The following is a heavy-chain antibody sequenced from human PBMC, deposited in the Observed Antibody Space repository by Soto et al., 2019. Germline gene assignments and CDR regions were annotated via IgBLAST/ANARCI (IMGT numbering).Heavy chain of an antibody. CDR3: AREGSYSAYNFAHGIQLWSFDF. D-gene: IGHD5-12*01. CDR2: IFSSGST. Sequence: SETLSLTCTVSGGSINTFYRSWVRQPAGKGLEWIGRIFSSGSTSFNPSLESRVAMSVDTSKNHFSLNLSSVTAADMAVYYCAREGSYSAYNFAHGIQLWSFDFWGQGALVTVSS. J-gene: IGHJ4*02. V-gene: IGHV4-4*07. CDR1: GGSINTFY.